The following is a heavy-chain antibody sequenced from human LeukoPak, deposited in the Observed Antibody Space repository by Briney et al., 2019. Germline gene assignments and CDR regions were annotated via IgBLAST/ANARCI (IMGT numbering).Heavy chain of an antibody. CDR3: ARDSSWFGGSDY. V-gene: IGHV1-2*02. CDR1: GYTFTGYH. Sequence: ASVKASCKASGYTFTGYHIHWVRQAPGQGLEWMGRITPNSGDTNYAQNFQGRVTMTRDTSINTAYMELSRLRSDDTAVYYCARDSSWFGGSDYWGQGTLVTVSS. J-gene: IGHJ4*02. D-gene: IGHD3-10*01. CDR2: ITPNSGDT.